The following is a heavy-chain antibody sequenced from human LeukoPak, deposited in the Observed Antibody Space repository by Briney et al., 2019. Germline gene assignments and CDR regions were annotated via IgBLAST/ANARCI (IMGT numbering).Heavy chain of an antibody. V-gene: IGHV1-18*01. CDR3: ARDPEGVTPLDY. J-gene: IGHJ4*02. CDR1: GYIFTSYG. Sequence: ASVNVSFEASGYIFTSYGFAWVRQAPGQGLEWMGWISALNGNTNYAQKFQGRVTMTTDTSTSTACMELRSLTSDDTAMYYCARDPEGVTPLDYWGQGTLVTVSS. CDR2: ISALNGNT. D-gene: IGHD3-10*01.